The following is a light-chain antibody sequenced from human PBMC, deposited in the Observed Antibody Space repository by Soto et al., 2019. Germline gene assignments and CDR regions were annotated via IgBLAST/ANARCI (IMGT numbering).Light chain of an antibody. CDR1: QSVSSN. V-gene: IGKV3-15*01. CDR2: GAS. Sequence: EIVMTQSPATLSVSPGERATLSCRASQSVSSNLAWYQQKPGQAPRLLIYGASTRATGIPARFSGSGSGTEFTLTISSLQSEDFAVYYCQQYVERSPITFGQGTRLEIK. J-gene: IGKJ5*01. CDR3: QQYVERSPIT.